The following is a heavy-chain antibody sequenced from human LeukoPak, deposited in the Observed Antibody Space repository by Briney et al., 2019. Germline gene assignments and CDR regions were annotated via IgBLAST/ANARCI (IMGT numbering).Heavy chain of an antibody. CDR2: INTNTGNP. CDR1: GYTLTSYA. D-gene: IGHD5-18*01. CDR3: AGEYSYGSYSWAFDI. V-gene: IGHV7-4-1*02. Sequence: GASVKVSCKASGYTLTSYAMNWVRQAPGQGLEWMGWINTNTGNPTYAQGFTGRFVFSLDTSVSTAYLQISSLKAEDTAVYYCAGEYSYGSYSWAFDIWGQGTMVTVSS. J-gene: IGHJ3*02.